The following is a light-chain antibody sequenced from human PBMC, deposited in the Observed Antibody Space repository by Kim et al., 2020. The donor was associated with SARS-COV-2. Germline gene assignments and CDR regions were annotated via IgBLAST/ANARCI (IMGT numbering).Light chain of an antibody. CDR3: QKYNSAPPT. Sequence: SAAVGDSVTITCRASQGISNYLAWYQQKPGKVPKLLIYAASTLQSGVPSRFSGSGSGTDFTLSISSLQPEDVATYYCQKYNSAPPTFGGGTKLEIK. V-gene: IGKV1-27*01. J-gene: IGKJ4*01. CDR2: AAS. CDR1: QGISNY.